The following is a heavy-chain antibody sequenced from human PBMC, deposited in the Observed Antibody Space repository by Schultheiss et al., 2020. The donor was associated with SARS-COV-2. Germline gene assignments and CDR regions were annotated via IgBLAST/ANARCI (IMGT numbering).Heavy chain of an antibody. Sequence: GSLRLSCAASGFTFSSYAMHWVRQAPGKGLEWVAVISYDGSNKYYADSVKGRFTISRDNSKNTLYLQMNSLRAEDTAVYYCAREMRITIFGVVTTYYYYGMDVWGQGTTVTVSS. CDR1: GFTFSSYA. V-gene: IGHV3-30*01. CDR2: ISYDGSNK. J-gene: IGHJ6*02. D-gene: IGHD3-3*01. CDR3: AREMRITIFGVVTTYYYYGMDV.